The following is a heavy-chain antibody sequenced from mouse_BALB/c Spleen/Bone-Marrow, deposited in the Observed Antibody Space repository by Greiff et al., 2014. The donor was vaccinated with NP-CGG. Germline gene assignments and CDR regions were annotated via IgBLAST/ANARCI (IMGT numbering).Heavy chain of an antibody. D-gene: IGHD1-1*01. J-gene: IGHJ3*01. CDR1: EFSLTSYG. V-gene: IGHV2-9*02. Sequence: VQLQQSGPGLVAPSQSLSITCTVSEFSLTSYGVHWVRQPPGKGLEWPGVIWAGGSTNYNSALMSRLSISKDNSKSQVFLKMNSLQTDDTAMYYCARGGSSRAWFAYWGQRTLVTVSA. CDR2: IWAGGST. CDR3: ARGGSSRAWFAY.